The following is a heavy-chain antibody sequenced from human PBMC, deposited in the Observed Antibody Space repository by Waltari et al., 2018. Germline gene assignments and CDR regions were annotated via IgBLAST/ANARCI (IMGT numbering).Heavy chain of an antibody. CDR3: ARSTPWRDGYNS. V-gene: IGHV4-34*01. CDR1: GGSFSGYY. J-gene: IGHJ4*02. D-gene: IGHD5-12*01. Sequence: QVQLQQWGAGLLKPSETLSLTCAVYGGSFSGYYWSWIRQPPGKGLEWIGEINRSGSTNYNPSLKSRVTISVDTSKNQFSLKLSSVTAADTAVYYCARSTPWRDGYNSWGQGTLVTVSS. CDR2: INRSGST.